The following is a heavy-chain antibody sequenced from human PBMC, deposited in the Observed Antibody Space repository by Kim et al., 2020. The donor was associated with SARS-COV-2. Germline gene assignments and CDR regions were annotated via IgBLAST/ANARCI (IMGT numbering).Heavy chain of an antibody. CDR1: GFTFSSYW. V-gene: IGHV3-74*01. D-gene: IGHD3-10*01. CDR2: INSDGSST. J-gene: IGHJ6*02. Sequence: GGSLRLSCAASGFTFSSYWMHWVRQAPGKGLVWVSRINSDGSSTSYADSVKGRFTISRDNAKNTLYLQMNSLRAEDTAVYYCASSPAYYYYGSGSYNYYYGMDVLGQGTTVTVSS. CDR3: ASSPAYYYYGSGSYNYYYGMDV.